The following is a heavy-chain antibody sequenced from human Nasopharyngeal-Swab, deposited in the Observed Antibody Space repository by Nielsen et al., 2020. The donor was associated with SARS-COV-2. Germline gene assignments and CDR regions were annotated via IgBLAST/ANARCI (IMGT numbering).Heavy chain of an antibody. V-gene: IGHV3-11*04. D-gene: IGHD1-26*01. CDR1: GFIFSDQY. CDR2: MSNDSYVI. Sequence: GGSLRLSCAASGFIFSDQYMSWMRQAPGKGLECLSYMSNDSYVIKYADSVKGRFTVSRDNAKNSLYLQMNSLTPEDTAMYYCARDAGWGGKYGSNWFDPWGQGTLVTVSS. CDR3: ARDAGWGGKYGSNWFDP. J-gene: IGHJ5*02.